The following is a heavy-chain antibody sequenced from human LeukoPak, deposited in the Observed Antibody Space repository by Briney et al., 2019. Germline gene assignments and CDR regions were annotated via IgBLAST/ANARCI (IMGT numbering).Heavy chain of an antibody. CDR3: ASNIRANYDFWSGYYPFDC. Sequence: SETLSLTCTVSGGSISSGGYYWSWIRQHPGKGLEWIGYIYYSGSTYYNPSLKSRVTISVDTSKNQFSLKLSSVTAADTAVYYCASNIRANYDFWSGYYPFDCWGQGTLVTVSS. J-gene: IGHJ4*02. CDR1: GGSISSGGYY. CDR2: IYYSGST. D-gene: IGHD3-3*01. V-gene: IGHV4-31*03.